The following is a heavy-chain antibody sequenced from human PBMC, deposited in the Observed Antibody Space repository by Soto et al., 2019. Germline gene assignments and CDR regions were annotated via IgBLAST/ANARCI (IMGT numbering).Heavy chain of an antibody. CDR1: GYTFTDYF. J-gene: IGHJ4*02. CDR3: ARSTQYSASLEFDY. V-gene: IGHV1-2*02. D-gene: IGHD1-1*01. CDR2: INPATGGT. Sequence: QVQLVQSGAEMRKPGASVKVACTASGYTFTDYFIHWVRQAPGQGLEWMGWINPATGGTVFAQNFQGRVTMARDTPVNTVNMELSSLRSGDTALYYCARSTQYSASLEFDYWGQGTLVAVSS.